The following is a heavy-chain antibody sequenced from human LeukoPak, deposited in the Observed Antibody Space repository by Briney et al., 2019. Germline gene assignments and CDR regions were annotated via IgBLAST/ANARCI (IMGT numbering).Heavy chain of an antibody. CDR3: ATLEFADS. J-gene: IGHJ4*02. V-gene: IGHV3-48*01. D-gene: IGHD3-10*01. Sequence: PGGSVRLPCAASGITFITHSLNWVRQVPGKGLEWISYISSRSSTIYYADSVRGRFTISRDDANSSLYLQMNSLRADDTAVYYCATLEFADSWGQGSPVTVSS. CDR1: GITFITHS. CDR2: ISSRSSTI.